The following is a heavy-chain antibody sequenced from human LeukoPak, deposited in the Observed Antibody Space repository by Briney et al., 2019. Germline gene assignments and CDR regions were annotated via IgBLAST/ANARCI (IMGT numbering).Heavy chain of an antibody. CDR1: GGSFSGYY. D-gene: IGHD3-22*01. J-gene: IGHJ4*02. CDR3: ARVYDSSGYYFDY. Sequence: SETLSLTCAVYGGSFSGYYWSWIRQPPGKGLEWIGYIYYSGSTYYNPSLKSRVTISVDTSKNQFSLKLSSVTAADTAVYYCARVYDSSGYYFDYWGQGTLVTVSS. CDR2: IYYSGST. V-gene: IGHV4-30-4*01.